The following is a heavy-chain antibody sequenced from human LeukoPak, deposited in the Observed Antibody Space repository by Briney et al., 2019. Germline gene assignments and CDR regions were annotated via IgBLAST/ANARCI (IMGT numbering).Heavy chain of an antibody. CDR1: GFTFSSYG. J-gene: IGHJ4*02. CDR2: IRYDGSNK. V-gene: IGHV3-30*02. CDR3: AKVLDSLNSSWRYYFDY. Sequence: GGSLRLSCAASGFTFSSYGMHWVRQAPGKGLEWVAFIRYDGSNKYYADSVKGRFTISRDNSKKTLYVQMNSLRAEDTAVYYCAKVLDSLNSSWRYYFDYWGQGTLVTVSS. D-gene: IGHD6-13*01.